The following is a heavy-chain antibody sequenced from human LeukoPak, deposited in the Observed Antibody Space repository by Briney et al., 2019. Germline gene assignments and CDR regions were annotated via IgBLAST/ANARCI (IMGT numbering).Heavy chain of an antibody. D-gene: IGHD5-12*01. V-gene: IGHV3-74*03. Sequence: PGGSLRLSCAASGFTFSSYWMHWVRQAPGKGLVWVSRIDSDGSNTKYADSVKGRFTISRDNSKKTLYLQMNSLRAEDTALYYCAKEQRGYSGYMVGSCFDPWGQGTLVTVSS. CDR3: AKEQRGYSGYMVGSCFDP. CDR2: IDSDGSNT. CDR1: GFTFSSYW. J-gene: IGHJ5*02.